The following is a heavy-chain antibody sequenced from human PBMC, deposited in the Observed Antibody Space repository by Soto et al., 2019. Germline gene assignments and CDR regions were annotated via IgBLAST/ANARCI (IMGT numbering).Heavy chain of an antibody. J-gene: IGHJ6*03. CDR3: ARRRATIAALRGGDYYYYMDV. CDR2: IYSGGST. CDR1: GFTVSSNY. V-gene: IGHV3-66*01. D-gene: IGHD6-13*01. Sequence: GGSLRLSCAASGFTVSSNYMSWVRQAPGKGLEWVSVIYSGGSTYYADSVKGRFTISRDNSKNTLYLQMNSLRAEDTAVYYCARRRATIAALRGGDYYYYMDVWGKGTTVTVSS.